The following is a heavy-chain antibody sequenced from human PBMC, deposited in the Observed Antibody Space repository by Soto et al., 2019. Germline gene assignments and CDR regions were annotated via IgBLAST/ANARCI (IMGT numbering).Heavy chain of an antibody. CDR3: ARDRSVCSGGSCYSFDY. V-gene: IGHV4-31*03. J-gene: IGHJ4*02. CDR1: GGSISSGGYY. Sequence: SETRSLTCTVSGGSISSGGYYWSWIRQHPGKGLEWIGYIYYSGSTYYNPSLKSRVAISVDTSKNQFSLKLSSVTAADTAVYYCARDRSVCSGGSCYSFDYWGQGTLVTVPQ. CDR2: IYYSGST. D-gene: IGHD2-15*01.